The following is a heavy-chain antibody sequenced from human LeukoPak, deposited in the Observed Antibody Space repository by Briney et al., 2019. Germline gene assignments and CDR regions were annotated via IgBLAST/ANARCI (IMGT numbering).Heavy chain of an antibody. V-gene: IGHV3-7*03. CDR2: IKQDGSEK. CDR3: ATRAAPITTAMIFDY. Sequence: PGGSLRLSCAASGFTFSNSWMSWVRQAPGKGLEGVANIKQDGSEKYYVDSVKDRFTISRDNAKNSLYLEMNSLRVEDTAGYYCATRAAPITTAMIFDYWGQGTLVTVSS. CDR1: GFTFSNSW. D-gene: IGHD3-3*01. J-gene: IGHJ4*02.